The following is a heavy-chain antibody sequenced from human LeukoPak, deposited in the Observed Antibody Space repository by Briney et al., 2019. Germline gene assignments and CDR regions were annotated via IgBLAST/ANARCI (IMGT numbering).Heavy chain of an antibody. CDR3: ARELPGGYYDSSGYLY. D-gene: IGHD3-22*01. V-gene: IGHV1-24*01. CDR2: FDPEDGET. Sequence: ASVKVSCKVSGYTLTELSMHWVRQAPGKGLEWMGGFDPEDGETIYAQKFQGRVTITADKSTSTAYMELSSLRSEDTAVYYCARELPGGYYDSSGYLYWGQGTLVTVSS. J-gene: IGHJ4*02. CDR1: GYTLTELS.